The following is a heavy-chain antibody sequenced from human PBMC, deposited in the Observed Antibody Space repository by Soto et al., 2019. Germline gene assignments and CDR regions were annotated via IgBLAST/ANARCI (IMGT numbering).Heavy chain of an antibody. CDR3: AREGSDFWSGYFPPPPEYYMDV. J-gene: IGHJ6*03. Sequence: GGSLRLSCAASGFTFSSYWMHWVRQAPGKGLVWVSRINSDGSSTSYADSVKGRFTISRDNAKNTLYLQMNSLRAEDTAVYYCAREGSDFWSGYFPPPPEYYMDVWGKGTTVTVSS. CDR2: INSDGSST. V-gene: IGHV3-74*01. CDR1: GFTFSSYW. D-gene: IGHD3-3*01.